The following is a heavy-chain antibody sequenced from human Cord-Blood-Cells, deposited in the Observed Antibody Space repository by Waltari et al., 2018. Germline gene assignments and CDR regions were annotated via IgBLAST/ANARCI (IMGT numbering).Heavy chain of an antibody. CDR2: INHSGST. V-gene: IGHV4-34*01. CDR1: GGSFSGYY. D-gene: IGHD3-10*01. CDR3: ARAAWFRELSWGWFDP. Sequence: QVQLQQWGAGLLKPSETLALTCAVYGGSFSGYYWSWIRQPPGKGLEWIGEINHSGSTNYNPSLKSRVTISVDTSKNQFSLKLSSVTAADTAVYYCARAAWFRELSWGWFDPWGQGTLVTVSS. J-gene: IGHJ5*02.